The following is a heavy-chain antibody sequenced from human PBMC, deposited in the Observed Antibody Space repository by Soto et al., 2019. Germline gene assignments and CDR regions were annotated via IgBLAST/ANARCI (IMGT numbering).Heavy chain of an antibody. CDR1: GFTFSSYA. J-gene: IGHJ6*02. V-gene: IGHV3-23*01. CDR2: ISGSGGST. CDR3: ATKSRVTNYLYCRMDV. D-gene: IGHD2-21*02. Sequence: PGGSLRLSCAASGFTFSSYAMSWVRQAPGKGLEWVSAISGSGGSTYYADSVKGRFTISRDNSKNTLFLHMGRLRAEDTAMYYCATKSRVTNYLYCRMDVWGLGTTVTVSS.